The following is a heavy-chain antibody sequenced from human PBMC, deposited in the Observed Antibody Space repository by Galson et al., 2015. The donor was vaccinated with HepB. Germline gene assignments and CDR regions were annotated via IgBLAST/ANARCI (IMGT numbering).Heavy chain of an antibody. CDR3: AKGHAGAYRGRLDY. Sequence: SVRLSCAASGAMFSNYAMTCVRKAQGKGLEWASAISVGSDNTYYGDSVEGRFIISRDNSKNTLYLQMNSLRAEDTAVYYCAKGHAGAYRGRLDYCGQGTLVTVSS. V-gene: IGHV3-23*01. D-gene: IGHD3-16*01. CDR2: ISVGSDNT. J-gene: IGHJ4*02. CDR1: GAMFSNYA.